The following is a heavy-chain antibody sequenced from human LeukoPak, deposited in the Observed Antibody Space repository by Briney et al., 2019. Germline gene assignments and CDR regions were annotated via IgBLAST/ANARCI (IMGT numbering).Heavy chain of an antibody. J-gene: IGHJ4*02. Sequence: KTSETLSLTCTVSGGSISSYYWSWIRQPPGKGLEWIGYIYTSGSTNYNPSLRSRVTISIDTSKNQFSLKLSSVTAADTAVDYCARSRGDYWGQGTLVTVSS. V-gene: IGHV4-4*09. CDR2: IYTSGST. D-gene: IGHD6-13*01. CDR1: GGSISSYY. CDR3: ARSRGDY.